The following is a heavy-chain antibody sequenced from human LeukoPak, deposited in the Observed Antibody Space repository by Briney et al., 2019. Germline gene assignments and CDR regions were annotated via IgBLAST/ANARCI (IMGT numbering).Heavy chain of an antibody. CDR1: GGSISNYY. J-gene: IGHJ4*02. CDR3: ARIVPYNYGYVDY. V-gene: IGHV4-59*01. D-gene: IGHD5-18*01. Sequence: SETLSLTCTVSGGSISNYYWSLIRQPPGQGLEWIGYIYYSGTTNYNPSLRSRVTISVDTSKNQLSLKLSSVTAADTAVYYCARIVPYNYGYVDYWGQGTLVTVSS. CDR2: IYYSGTT.